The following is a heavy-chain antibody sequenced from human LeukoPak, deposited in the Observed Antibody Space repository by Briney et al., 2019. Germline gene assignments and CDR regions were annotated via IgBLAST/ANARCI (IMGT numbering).Heavy chain of an antibody. J-gene: IGHJ4*02. D-gene: IGHD4-17*01. CDR3: ARQARGYGDRSLWYFDY. V-gene: IGHV4-39*01. Sequence: SQTLSLTCTVSGGSISSSSYYCGWIRQPPGKGLEWSGSIYYSGSTYYNPSLKSRVTISVDTSKNQFSLKLSSVTAADTAVYYCARQARGYGDRSLWYFDYWGQGTLVTVSS. CDR2: IYYSGST. CDR1: GGSISSSSYY.